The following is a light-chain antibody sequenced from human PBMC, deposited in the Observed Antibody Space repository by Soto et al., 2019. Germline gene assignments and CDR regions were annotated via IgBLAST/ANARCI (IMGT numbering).Light chain of an antibody. J-gene: IGLJ2*01. V-gene: IGLV2-8*01. Sequence: QSALTQPPSASGSPGQSVTISCTGTSSDVGGYNYVSWYQQYPGKAPTLMIYEVSERPSGVPDRFSGSKSGNTASLTVSGLQAEDEADYYCCSYACSNNVVFGGGTKLTVL. CDR1: SSDVGGYNY. CDR3: CSYACSNNVV. CDR2: EVS.